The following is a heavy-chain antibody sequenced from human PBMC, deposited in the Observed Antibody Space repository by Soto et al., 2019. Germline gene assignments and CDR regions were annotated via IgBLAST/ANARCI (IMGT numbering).Heavy chain of an antibody. CDR1: GGSFSGYY. CDR2: INHSGST. J-gene: IGHJ6*02. D-gene: IGHD6-6*01. Sequence: PSETLSLTCAVYGGSFSGYYWSWIRQPPGKGLEWIGEINHSGSTNYNPSLKSRVTISVDTSKNQFSLKLSPVTAADTAVYYCARGLLAARGYYYGMDVWGQGTTVTVSS. CDR3: ARGLLAARGYYYGMDV. V-gene: IGHV4-34*01.